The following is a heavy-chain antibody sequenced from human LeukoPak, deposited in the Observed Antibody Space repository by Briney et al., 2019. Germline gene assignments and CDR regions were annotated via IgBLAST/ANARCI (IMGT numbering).Heavy chain of an antibody. D-gene: IGHD1-26*01. Sequence: GESLQISCKGSGYSFTSYWIGWVCPMPGKGLEWMGIIYPGDSDTRYSPSFQGQVTISADKSISTAYLQWSSLKASDTAMYYCARLRSYRNWFDPWGQGTLVTVSS. CDR2: IYPGDSDT. V-gene: IGHV5-51*01. CDR3: ARLRSYRNWFDP. CDR1: GYSFTSYW. J-gene: IGHJ5*02.